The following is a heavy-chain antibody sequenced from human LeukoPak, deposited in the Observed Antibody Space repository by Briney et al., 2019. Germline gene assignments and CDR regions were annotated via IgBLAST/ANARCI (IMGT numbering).Heavy chain of an antibody. V-gene: IGHV3-15*01. CDR2: IKSKTDGGTA. CDR3: TTDVLHCSGGSCFLPDY. D-gene: IGHD2-15*01. J-gene: IGHJ4*02. Sequence: PGGSLRLSCAASGFTFSSYAMSWVRQAPGKGLEWVGRIKSKTDGGTADYAAPVKGRFTISRDDSKNTLFLQMNSLQTEDTAVYYCTTDVLHCSGGSCFLPDYWGQGTLVTVSS. CDR1: GFTFSSYA.